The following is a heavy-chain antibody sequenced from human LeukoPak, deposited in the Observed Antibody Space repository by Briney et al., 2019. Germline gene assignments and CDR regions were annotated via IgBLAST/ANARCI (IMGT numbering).Heavy chain of an antibody. V-gene: IGHV1-46*01. CDR2: INPSGGST. CDR1: GYTFTSYY. D-gene: IGHD3-10*01. CDR3: ARESGSGTPGY. Sequence: ASVKVSCKASGYTFTSYYMHWVRQAPGQGLEWMGIINPSGGSTSYAQKFQGRVTMTRDTSTSTVYMELSNLRSEDTAVYYCARESGSGTPGYWGQGTLVTVSS. J-gene: IGHJ4*02.